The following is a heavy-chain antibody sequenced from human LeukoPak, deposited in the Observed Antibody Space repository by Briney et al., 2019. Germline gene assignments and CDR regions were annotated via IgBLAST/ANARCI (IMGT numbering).Heavy chain of an antibody. D-gene: IGHD3-22*01. V-gene: IGHV3-23*01. J-gene: IGHJ3*02. Sequence: GGSLRLSCAASGFTFSSYAMSWVRQAPGKGLDWVSAISGSGGSTYYADSVKGRFTISRDNSKNTLYLQMNSLRAEDTAVYYCAKYRITMIVVGGAFDIWGQGTMVTVSS. CDR3: AKYRITMIVVGGAFDI. CDR2: ISGSGGST. CDR1: GFTFSSYA.